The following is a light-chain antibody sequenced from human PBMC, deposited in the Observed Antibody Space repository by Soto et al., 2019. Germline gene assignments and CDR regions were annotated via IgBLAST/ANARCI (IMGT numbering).Light chain of an antibody. Sequence: DIQMTQSPSSLSASIGDRVTISCRASQDISSSLNWYQHKSGKAPKLLIYAASSLQSGVPSRFSGSRSGTDFTLTISSLKPEDFATYYCQQSYSTPPFTFGQGTRLEIK. CDR2: AAS. V-gene: IGKV1-39*01. CDR1: QDISSS. J-gene: IGKJ5*01. CDR3: QQSYSTPPFT.